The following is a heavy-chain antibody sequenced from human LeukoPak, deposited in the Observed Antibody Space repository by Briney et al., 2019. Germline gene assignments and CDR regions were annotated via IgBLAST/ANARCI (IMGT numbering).Heavy chain of an antibody. D-gene: IGHD3-22*01. CDR3: AREAEYYYDSSGYYFDY. CDR1: GYTFTSYA. V-gene: IGHV7-4-1*02. CDR2: INTNTGNP. Sequence: ASVKVSCKASGYTFTSYAMNWVRQAPGQGLEWMGWINTNTGNPTYAQGFTGRFVFSLDTSVSTAYLQISSLKAEDTAVYYCAREAEYYYDSSGYYFDYWGQETLVTVSS. J-gene: IGHJ4*02.